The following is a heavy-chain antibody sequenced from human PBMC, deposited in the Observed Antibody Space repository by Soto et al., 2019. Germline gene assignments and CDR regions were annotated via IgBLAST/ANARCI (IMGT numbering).Heavy chain of an antibody. CDR2: ISAYNGNT. J-gene: IGHJ3*02. Sequence: GASVKVSCKASGYTFTSYGISWVRQAPGQGLEWMGWISAYNGNTNYAQKLQGRVTMTTDTSTSAAYMELRSLRSDDAAVYYCARGGHDYGGNSNAFDIWGQGTMVTVSS. V-gene: IGHV1-18*04. CDR3: ARGGHDYGGNSNAFDI. CDR1: GYTFTSYG. D-gene: IGHD4-17*01.